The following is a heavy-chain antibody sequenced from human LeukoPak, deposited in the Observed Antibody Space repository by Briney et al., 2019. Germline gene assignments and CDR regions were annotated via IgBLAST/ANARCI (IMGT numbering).Heavy chain of an antibody. V-gene: IGHV1-69*06. J-gene: IGHJ4*02. CDR2: IIPIFGTA. CDR3: ARGSASTLDSSGWYGVDY. D-gene: IGHD6-19*01. Sequence: SVKVSCKASGYTFTSYGISWVRQAPGQGLEWMGGIIPIFGTANYAQKFQGRVTITADKSTSTAYMELSSLRSEDTAVYYCARGSASTLDSSGWYGVDYWGQGTLVTVSS. CDR1: GYTFTSYG.